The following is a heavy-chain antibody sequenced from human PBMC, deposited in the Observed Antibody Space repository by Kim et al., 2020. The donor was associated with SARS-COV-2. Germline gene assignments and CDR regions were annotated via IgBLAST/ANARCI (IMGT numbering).Heavy chain of an antibody. V-gene: IGHV4-4*07. J-gene: IGHJ5*02. D-gene: IGHD2-21*02. Sequence: SETLSLTCTVYGDSISRYYWSWIRQPAGKGLEWIGRIQISETTHYNPSLKSRVIMSVDTSKNQFSLKLSSVTAADTAVYYCARDDPVYCGGDCFLNLDP. CDR2: IQISETT. CDR1: GDSISRYY. CDR3: ARDDPVYCGGDCFLNLDP.